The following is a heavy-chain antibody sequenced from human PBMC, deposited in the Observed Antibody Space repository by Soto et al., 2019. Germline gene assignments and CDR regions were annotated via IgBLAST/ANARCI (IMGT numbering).Heavy chain of an antibody. CDR3: ANDIIPLRFLGHFDI. Sequence: EVQLVESGGGLVQPGRSLRLSCAASGFTFDDYAMHWVRQAPGKGLEWVSGISWNSVSIGYADSVKGRFTISRDNAKNSLYLQMNSLRAEDTALYYCANDIIPLRFLGHFDIWGQGPMVTVSS. CDR2: ISWNSVSI. CDR1: GFTFDDYA. J-gene: IGHJ3*02. D-gene: IGHD3-3*01. V-gene: IGHV3-9*01.